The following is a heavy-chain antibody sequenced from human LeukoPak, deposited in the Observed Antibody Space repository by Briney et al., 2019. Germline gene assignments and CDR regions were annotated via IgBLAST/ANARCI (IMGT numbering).Heavy chain of an antibody. Sequence: PGGSLRLSCAASGFTFSSYAMSWVRQAPGKGLEWVANIKPEGTQRFYVDSVKGRFTISRDNAKNSLYLQMNSLRAEDTAVYYCASHDSWRFDYWGQGTLVIVSS. J-gene: IGHJ4*02. CDR1: GFTFSSYA. V-gene: IGHV3-7*01. D-gene: IGHD2-15*01. CDR3: ASHDSWRFDY. CDR2: IKPEGTQR.